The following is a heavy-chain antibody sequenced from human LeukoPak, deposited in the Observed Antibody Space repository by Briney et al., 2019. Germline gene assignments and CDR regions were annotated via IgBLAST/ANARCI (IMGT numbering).Heavy chain of an antibody. CDR2: IYYSGST. CDR3: ARVPPGVIVGGDAFDI. Sequence: SETLSLTCTVSGGSISSSSYYWGWIRQPPGKGLEWIGSIYYSGSTYYNPSLKSRVTISVDTSKNQFSLKLSSVTAADTAVYYCARVPPGVIVGGDAFDIWGQGTMVTVSS. J-gene: IGHJ3*02. V-gene: IGHV4-39*07. D-gene: IGHD3-22*01. CDR1: GGSISSSSYY.